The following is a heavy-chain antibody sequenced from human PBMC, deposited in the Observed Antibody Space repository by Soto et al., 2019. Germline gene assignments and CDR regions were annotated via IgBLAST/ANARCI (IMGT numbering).Heavy chain of an antibody. J-gene: IGHJ6*02. D-gene: IGHD3-9*01. V-gene: IGHV3-15*01. CDR2: IKSKTDSGAT. CDR3: TTEDDILTGYSPYYYYGMDV. CDR1: GFTFSNAW. Sequence: GGSLRLSCAASGFTFSNAWMSWVRQAPGKWLEWVGRIKSKTDSGATDYAAPVKGRFTISRDDSKNTLYLQMNSLKTEDTAVYYCTTEDDILTGYSPYYYYGMDVWGQGXTVTVSS.